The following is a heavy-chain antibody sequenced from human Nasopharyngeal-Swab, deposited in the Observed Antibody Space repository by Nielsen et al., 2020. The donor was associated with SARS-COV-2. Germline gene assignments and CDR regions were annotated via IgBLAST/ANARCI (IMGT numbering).Heavy chain of an antibody. J-gene: IGHJ5*02. Sequence: SETLSLTCTLSGRPISSYYWSWIRQPPGKGLEWIGYIYYSGSTNYNPSLKSRVTISVDTSKNQFSLKLSSVTAADTAVYYCARGVGDGYNKDWFDPWGQGTLVTVSS. CDR1: GRPISSYY. D-gene: IGHD5-24*01. CDR2: IYYSGST. V-gene: IGHV4-59*01. CDR3: ARGVGDGYNKDWFDP.